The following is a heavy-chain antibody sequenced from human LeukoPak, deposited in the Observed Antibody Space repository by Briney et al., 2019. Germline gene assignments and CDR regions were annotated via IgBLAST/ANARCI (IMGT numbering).Heavy chain of an antibody. CDR3: AKYPKYSSGWFLDY. Sequence: GGSLRLSCAASGFTFSSYGMHWVRQAPGKGLEWVAFIRYDGSNKYYADSVKGRLTISRDNSKNTLYLQMNSLRAEDTAVYYCAKYPKYSSGWFLDYWGQGTLVTVSS. V-gene: IGHV3-30*02. CDR1: GFTFSSYG. D-gene: IGHD6-19*01. CDR2: IRYDGSNK. J-gene: IGHJ4*02.